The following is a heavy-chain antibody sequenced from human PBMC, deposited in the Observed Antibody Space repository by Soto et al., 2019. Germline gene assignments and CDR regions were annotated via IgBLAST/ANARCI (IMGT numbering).Heavy chain of an antibody. D-gene: IGHD4-4*01. CDR1: GGSLRSYY. CDR3: ARGIAGNSWRYVDY. Sequence: SATLSLTCTVSGGSLRSYYWSWLRQPPGKGLEWIGYIYYSGSTNYNPSLKSRVTISVDTSKNQFSLKLSSVTAADTAVYYCARGIAGNSWRYVDYWGQGTLVTVSS. J-gene: IGHJ4*02. V-gene: IGHV4-59*01. CDR2: IYYSGST.